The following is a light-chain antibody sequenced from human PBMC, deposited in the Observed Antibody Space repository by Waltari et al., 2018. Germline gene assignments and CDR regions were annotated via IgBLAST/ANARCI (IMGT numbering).Light chain of an antibody. CDR2: RAS. V-gene: IGKV1-39*01. J-gene: IGKJ1*01. CDR1: QNISRH. Sequence: DIQMTQSPSSVSASVGDRVTITCRSSQNISRHLNWYRQKPGRAPDPLIDRASDLYGGVPSRFSGSGSGTHFTLTISGLQPADVGTYYCQRSYTAWTFGQGTKV. CDR3: QRSYTAWT.